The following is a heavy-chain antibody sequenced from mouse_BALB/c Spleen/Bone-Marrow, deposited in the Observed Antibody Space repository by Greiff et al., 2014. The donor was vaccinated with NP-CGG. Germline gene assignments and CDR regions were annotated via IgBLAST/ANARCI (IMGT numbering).Heavy chain of an antibody. V-gene: IGHV1S29*02. J-gene: IGHJ2*01. CDR3: ARLGRDY. Sequence: SGPELVKPGASVKISCKASGYTFTDYNMHWVKQSHGKSLERIGYIYPYNGGTGYNQKFKSKATLTVDNSSSTAYMELRSLTSEDSAVYYCARLGRDYWGQGTTLTVSS. D-gene: IGHD4-1*01. CDR2: IYPYNGGT. CDR1: GYTFTDYN.